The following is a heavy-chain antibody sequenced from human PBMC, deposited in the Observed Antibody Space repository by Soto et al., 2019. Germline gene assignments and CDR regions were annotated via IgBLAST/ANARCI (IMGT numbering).Heavy chain of an antibody. J-gene: IGHJ5*02. Sequence: VSVKVSCKASGYTFTGYFMHWVRQAPGQGLEWMGWINPYSGGADYAQSFQGRVTMTRDTSISTVYMELSRLRFDDTAVYYCARVIRGAYYNSPLDTWGQGTVVTVS. CDR2: INPYSGGA. D-gene: IGHD3-10*01. CDR3: ARVIRGAYYNSPLDT. CDR1: GYTFTGYF. V-gene: IGHV1-2*02.